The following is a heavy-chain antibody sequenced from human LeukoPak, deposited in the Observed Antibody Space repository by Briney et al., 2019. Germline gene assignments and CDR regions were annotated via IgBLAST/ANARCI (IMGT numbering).Heavy chain of an antibody. Sequence: SETLSLTCTVSGGSISSYYWTWIRQPPGKGLEWIGYIYYTEATSYNSSLKSRVTISVDTSKKQFSLKLTSVTAADTAVYYCARYGGSGWVIDNWGQGTLVTVSS. CDR2: IYYTEAT. CDR3: ARYGGSGWVIDN. J-gene: IGHJ4*02. D-gene: IGHD6-19*01. CDR1: GGSISSYY. V-gene: IGHV4-59*08.